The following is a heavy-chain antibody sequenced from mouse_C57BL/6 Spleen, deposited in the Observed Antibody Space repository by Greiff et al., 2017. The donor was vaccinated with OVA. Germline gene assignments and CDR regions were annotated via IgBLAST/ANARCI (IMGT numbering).Heavy chain of an antibody. CDR2: IYPGSGST. Sequence: QVQLQQPGAELVKPGASVKMSCKASGYTFTSYWITWVKQRPGQGLEWIGDIYPGSGSTNYNEKFTRKATLTVDTSSSTAYMQLSSLTSEDSAVYDCASPRSYYYGSSYGFDYWGQGTTLTVSS. V-gene: IGHV1-55*01. J-gene: IGHJ2*01. D-gene: IGHD1-1*01. CDR3: ASPRSYYYGSSYGFDY. CDR1: GYTFTSYW.